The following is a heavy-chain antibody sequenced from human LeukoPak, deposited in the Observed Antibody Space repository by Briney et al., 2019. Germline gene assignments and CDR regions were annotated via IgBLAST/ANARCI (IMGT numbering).Heavy chain of an antibody. D-gene: IGHD3-3*01. CDR2: IIPIFGTA. Sequence: ASVKVSCKASGGTFSSYAISWVRQAPGQGLEWMGGIIPIFGTANYAQKFQGRVTITADESTSTAYMELSSLRSEDTAVYYCATAGGSITIFGVVIQNWFDPWGQGTLVTVSS. CDR3: ATAGGSITIFGVVIQNWFDP. J-gene: IGHJ5*02. V-gene: IGHV1-69*13. CDR1: GGTFSSYA.